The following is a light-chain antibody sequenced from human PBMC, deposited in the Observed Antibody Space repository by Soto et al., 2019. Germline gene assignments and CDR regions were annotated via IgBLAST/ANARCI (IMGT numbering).Light chain of an antibody. CDR1: QDINTY. Sequence: EVVLTQSPDTLSLSPGEKAILSCRASQDINTYLGWYQQKPGQPPRLLIYGASTRATGIPARFSGSGSGTEFTLTISSLQSEDFAVYYCQQYNNWLLTFGQGTRLEIK. J-gene: IGKJ5*01. CDR2: GAS. CDR3: QQYNNWLLT. V-gene: IGKV3-15*01.